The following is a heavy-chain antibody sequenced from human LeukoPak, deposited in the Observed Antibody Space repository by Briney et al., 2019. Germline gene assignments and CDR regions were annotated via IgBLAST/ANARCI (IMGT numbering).Heavy chain of an antibody. V-gene: IGHV4-31*03. CDR2: IYYSGST. CDR1: GGSISSGGYY. D-gene: IGHD3-10*01. Sequence: SETLSLTCTVSGGSISSGGYYWSWIRQHPGKGLEWIGYIYYSGSTYYNPSLKSRVTISVDTSKNQFSLKLSSVTAADTAVYYCASGGYGSGSYLFDYWGQGTLVTVSS. CDR3: ASGGYGSGSYLFDY. J-gene: IGHJ4*02.